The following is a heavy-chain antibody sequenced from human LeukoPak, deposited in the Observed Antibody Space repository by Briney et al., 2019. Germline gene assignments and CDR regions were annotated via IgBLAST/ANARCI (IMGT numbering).Heavy chain of an antibody. CDR3: ARTPGVVAATRTYYYYYYMDV. CDR2: IYTSGST. J-gene: IGHJ6*03. D-gene: IGHD2-15*01. V-gene: IGHV4-61*02. Sequence: SETLSLTCTVSGGSISSGSYYWSWIRQPAGKGLEWIGRIYTSGSTNYNPSLKSRVTMSVDTSKNQFSLKLSSVTAADTAVYYCARTPGVVAATRTYYYYYYMDVWGKGTTVTVSS. CDR1: GGSISSGSYY.